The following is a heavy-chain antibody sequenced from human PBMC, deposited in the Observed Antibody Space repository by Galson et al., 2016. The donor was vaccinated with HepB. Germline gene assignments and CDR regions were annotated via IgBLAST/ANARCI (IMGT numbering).Heavy chain of an antibody. Sequence: SLRLSCAASGFTFSSHAMSWVRQAPGRGLEWVSCLSGSGGSTYYADSVKGRFTISRDNSKNTLYLQMNSLRADDTAIYYCARDPSWYTSGWYDFWGQGTLVTVSS. CDR3: ARDPSWYTSGWYDF. CDR2: LSGSGGST. CDR1: GFTFSSHA. J-gene: IGHJ5*01. D-gene: IGHD6-19*01. V-gene: IGHV3-23*01.